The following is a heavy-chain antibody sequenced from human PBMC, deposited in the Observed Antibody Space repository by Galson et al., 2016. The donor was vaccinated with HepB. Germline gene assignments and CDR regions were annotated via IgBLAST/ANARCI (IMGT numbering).Heavy chain of an antibody. J-gene: IGHJ6*02. CDR1: GFSFSSYW. Sequence: SLRLSCAASGFSFSSYWMSWVRQAPGKGLEWVANIKQDGSEKNYVDSVKGRFTISRDNSKNTLYVQMKSLRAEDTAVYYCAKDHERGEYFYGMDVWGQGTTVTVS. CDR2: IKQDGSEK. V-gene: IGHV3-7*05. D-gene: IGHD3-10*01. CDR3: AKDHERGEYFYGMDV.